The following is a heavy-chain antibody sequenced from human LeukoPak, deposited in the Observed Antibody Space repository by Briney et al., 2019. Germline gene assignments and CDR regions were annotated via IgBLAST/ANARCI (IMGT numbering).Heavy chain of an antibody. CDR2: ISRTSSTI. Sequence: GGSLRLSCAASGFTFSDYYMSFVRQAPGKGLEWVSYISRTSSTIHYADSVKGRFTISRDNAKNSLYLQMNSLRAEDTAVYYCARRVGVDLGYCDSTGCYNYYYYYMDVWGKGTTVTVSS. J-gene: IGHJ6*03. CDR1: GFTFSDYY. CDR3: ARRVGVDLGYCDSTGCYNYYYYYMDV. D-gene: IGHD2-2*02. V-gene: IGHV3-11*01.